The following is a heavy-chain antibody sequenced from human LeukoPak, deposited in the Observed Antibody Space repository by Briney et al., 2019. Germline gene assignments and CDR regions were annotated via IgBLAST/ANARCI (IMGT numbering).Heavy chain of an antibody. CDR1: GFSFNNAW. CDR3: TRADSSGYYYAYYYYGMDV. D-gene: IGHD3-22*01. J-gene: IGHJ6*02. CDR2: IKSKTDGGTT. V-gene: IGHV3-15*01. Sequence: RGSLRLSCAASGFSFNNAWMTWVRQAPGKGLEWVGRIKSKTDGGTTDYGAPVKDRFTISRDDSKSIAYLQMNSLKTEDTAVYYCTRADSSGYYYAYYYYGMDVWGQGTTVTVSS.